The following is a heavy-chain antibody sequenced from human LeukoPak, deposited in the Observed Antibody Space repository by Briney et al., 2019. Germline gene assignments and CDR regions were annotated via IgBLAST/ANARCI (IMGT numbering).Heavy chain of an antibody. CDR1: GFTFSSYT. J-gene: IGHJ3*02. V-gene: IGHV3-30-3*01. CDR3: ARWAVAGDDAFDI. CDR2: ISHDGGNK. D-gene: IGHD6-19*01. Sequence: GGSPRLSCAASGFTFSSYTMHWVRQAPDKGLEWVAVISHDGGNKYYADSVKGRFTISRDNSKNTLYLQMNSLRAEDTAVYYCARWAVAGDDAFDIWGQGTMVTVSS.